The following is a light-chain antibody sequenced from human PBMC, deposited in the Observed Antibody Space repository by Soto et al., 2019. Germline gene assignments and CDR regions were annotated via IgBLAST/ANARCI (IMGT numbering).Light chain of an antibody. Sequence: QSALTQVVSVSGSPGQSITISCTGTSSDVGNYNHVSWYQQHPGKAPKLMIYNVDYRPSGVSNRFSGSKSGNTAYLSISGLQAEDEAYYYCSSYTKTDTVVFGGGTKLTVL. CDR2: NVD. J-gene: IGLJ2*01. CDR3: SSYTKTDTVV. V-gene: IGLV2-14*03. CDR1: SSDVGNYNH.